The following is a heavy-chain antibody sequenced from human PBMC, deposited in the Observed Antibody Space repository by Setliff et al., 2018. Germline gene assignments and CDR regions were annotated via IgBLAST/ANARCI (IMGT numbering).Heavy chain of an antibody. V-gene: IGHV4-38-2*02. CDR3: ARAAARAEYSDTSAYLPFDF. D-gene: IGHD3-16*01. CDR1: GYPISRGFY. Sequence: PSETLSLTCTVSGYPISRGFYWGWIRQSPGKGLEWIGSVYHSGSSYQNPSLRSRIAVSVDTSKNQFSLRLNSVTAADTAVYFCARAAARAEYSDTSAYLPFDFWGLRTLVTVSS. J-gene: IGHJ4*02. CDR2: VYHSGSS.